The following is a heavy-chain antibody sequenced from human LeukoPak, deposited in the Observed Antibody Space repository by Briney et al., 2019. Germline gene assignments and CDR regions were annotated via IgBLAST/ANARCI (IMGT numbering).Heavy chain of an antibody. CDR2: IYTSGST. CDR1: GGSISSYY. J-gene: IGHJ6*02. CDR3: ARGVVPAALYGMDV. V-gene: IGHV4-4*07. D-gene: IGHD2-2*01. Sequence: PSETLSLTCTVSGGSISSYYWSWIRQPAGKGLEWIGRIYTSGSTNYNPSLKSRVTMSVDTSKNQFSLELSSVTAADTAVYYCARGVVPAALYGMDVWGQGTTVTVSS.